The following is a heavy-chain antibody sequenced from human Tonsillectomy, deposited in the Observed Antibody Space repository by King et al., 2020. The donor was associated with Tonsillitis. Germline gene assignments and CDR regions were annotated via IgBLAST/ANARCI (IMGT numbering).Heavy chain of an antibody. V-gene: IGHV3-43*02. CDR1: GFTFDDYA. Sequence: VQLVESGGGVVQPGGSLRLSCAASGFTFDDYAMHWVRQAPGKGLEWVSLISGDGDSTDYGDSVKGRFTISRDNSKNSLYLEMNSLRTEVTALYYCAKDIRQGDFWSGYLISWGQGTLVTVSS. CDR3: AKDIRQGDFWSGYLIS. CDR2: ISGDGDST. J-gene: IGHJ5*02. D-gene: IGHD3-3*01.